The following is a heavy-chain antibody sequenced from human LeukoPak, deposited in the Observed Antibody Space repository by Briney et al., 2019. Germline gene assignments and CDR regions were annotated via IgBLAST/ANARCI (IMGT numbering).Heavy chain of an antibody. J-gene: IGHJ3*01. V-gene: IGHV3-74*01. CDR3: VVVVEPPDSDGFDV. CDR2: INADGSTA. D-gene: IGHD1-14*01. CDR1: GFTFSSYW. Sequence: GSLRLSCAASGFTFSSYWMSWVRQAPGKGLVWVSLINADGSTATYADSVKGRFTISRDNARNTLSLQMNSLTIEDTAVYYCVVVVEPPDSDGFDVWGQGTMITVSS.